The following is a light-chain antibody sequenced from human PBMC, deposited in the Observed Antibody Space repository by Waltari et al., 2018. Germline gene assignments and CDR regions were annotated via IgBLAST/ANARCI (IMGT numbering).Light chain of an antibody. CDR3: SSYTSSSVYV. CDR1: SSDVGGYNY. CDR2: DVS. J-gene: IGLJ1*01. Sequence: QSALTQPASVSGSPGQSITIPCPGTSSDVGGYNYVAWYQQHPGKAPKLMIYDVSKRPSGVSNRFSGSKSGNTASLTISGLQAEDEADYYCSSYTSSSVYVFGTGTKVTVL. V-gene: IGLV2-14*01.